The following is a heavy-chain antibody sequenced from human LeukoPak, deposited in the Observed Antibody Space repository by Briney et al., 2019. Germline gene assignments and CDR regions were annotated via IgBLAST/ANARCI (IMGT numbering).Heavy chain of an antibody. V-gene: IGHV3-21*01. D-gene: IGHD2-2*01. CDR3: ARDGAVEPASMPLPFDY. CDR1: GFTFNTYS. CDR2: ISSSSSYI. J-gene: IGHJ4*02. Sequence: GGSLRLSCAASGFTFNTYSMNWVRQAPGKGLEWVSSISSSSSYIYYADSVKGRFTISRDNAKNSLDLQMNSLRAEDTAVYYCARDGAVEPASMPLPFDYWGQGALVTVSS.